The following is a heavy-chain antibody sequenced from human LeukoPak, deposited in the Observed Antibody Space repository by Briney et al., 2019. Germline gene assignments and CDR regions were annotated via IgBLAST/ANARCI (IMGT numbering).Heavy chain of an antibody. CDR1: GFTFSSYA. D-gene: IGHD4-17*01. J-gene: IGHJ4*02. CDR3: AKAYGDYGGGRGY. Sequence: GGSLRLSCAASGFTFSSYAMSWFRQAPGKGLEWVSAISGSGGSTYYADSVKGRFSISRDNSKNTLYLQMNSLRAEDTAVYYCAKAYGDYGGGRGYWGQGTLVTVSS. CDR2: ISGSGGST. V-gene: IGHV3-23*01.